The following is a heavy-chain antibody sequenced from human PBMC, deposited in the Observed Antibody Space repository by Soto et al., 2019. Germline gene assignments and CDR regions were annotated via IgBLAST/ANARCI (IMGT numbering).Heavy chain of an antibody. CDR1: GDSVSSNSAA. V-gene: IGHV6-1*01. CDR2: TYYRSRWYY. J-gene: IGHJ6*03. CDR3: AGTTSNYLYYIDV. D-gene: IGHD1-7*01. Sequence: QVQLQESGPGLVKPSQTLSLTCVISGDSVSSNSAAWNWIRQSPSRGLEWLGRTYYRSRWYYDYSVSVIRRITVNPDTSKNQFSQQLTSVTPDDTAVYYYAGTTSNYLYYIDVCCNGTTSTVSS.